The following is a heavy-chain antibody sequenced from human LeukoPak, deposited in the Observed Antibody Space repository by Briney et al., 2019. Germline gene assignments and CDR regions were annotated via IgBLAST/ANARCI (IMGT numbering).Heavy chain of an antibody. J-gene: IGHJ4*02. CDR1: GGSIYTGDYY. V-gene: IGHV4-39*06. CDR3: ARKNIVSTRDFDC. Sequence: SETLSLTCTVSGGSIYTGDYYWAWIRQPPGKGLEWIGSLFYSGNMYYNPSLKSRVTISVDTSKNQFPLNLNSVTAADTALYYCARKNIVSTRDFDCWGQGTLVTVSS. D-gene: IGHD5/OR15-5a*01. CDR2: LFYSGNM.